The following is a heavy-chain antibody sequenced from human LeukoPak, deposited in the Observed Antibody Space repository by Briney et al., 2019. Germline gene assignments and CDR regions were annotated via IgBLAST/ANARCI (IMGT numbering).Heavy chain of an antibody. V-gene: IGHV1-69*13. CDR3: ARGRSGDGYNPYYFDY. D-gene: IGHD5-24*01. CDR2: IMPISGTA. J-gene: IGHJ4*02. CDR1: GGTFSSYD. Sequence: ASVKVSCKASGGTFSSYDISWVRQAPGQGLEWMGGIMPISGTANYAQKFQGRVTITADESTSTAYMELSSLRSEDTAVYYCARGRSGDGYNPYYFDYWGQGTLVTVSS.